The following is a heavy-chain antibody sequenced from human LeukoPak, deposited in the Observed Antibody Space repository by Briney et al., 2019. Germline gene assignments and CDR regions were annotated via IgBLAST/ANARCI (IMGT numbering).Heavy chain of an antibody. CDR3: ARAKQLGNLLYYYYYMDV. Sequence: GASVKVSCKASGYTFTSYDINWVRQATGQGLEWMGWMNPNSGNTAYAQKFQGRVTITRNTSISTAYMELSSLRSEDTAVYYCARAKQLGNLLYYYYYMDVWGKGTTVTVSS. CDR1: GYTFTSYD. CDR2: MNPNSGNT. J-gene: IGHJ6*03. V-gene: IGHV1-8*03. D-gene: IGHD6-13*01.